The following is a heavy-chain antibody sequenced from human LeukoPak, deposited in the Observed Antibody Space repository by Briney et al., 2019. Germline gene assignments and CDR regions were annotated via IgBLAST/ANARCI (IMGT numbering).Heavy chain of an antibody. Sequence: SQTLSLTCAISGDSVSSNSAAWNWIRQSPSRGLEWLGRTYYRSKWYNDYAVSLKSRITINPDTSKNQFSLQLNSVTPEDTAVYYCARDWGWDSSGWSGDAFDIWGQGTMVTVSS. CDR2: TYYRSKWYN. CDR3: ARDWGWDSSGWSGDAFDI. CDR1: GDSVSSNSAA. J-gene: IGHJ3*02. D-gene: IGHD6-19*01. V-gene: IGHV6-1*01.